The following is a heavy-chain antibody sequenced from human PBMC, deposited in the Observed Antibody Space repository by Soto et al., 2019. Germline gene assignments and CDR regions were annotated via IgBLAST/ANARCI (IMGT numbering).Heavy chain of an antibody. CDR3: ATRDPAYPQFDY. CDR1: GGTFSSYA. V-gene: IGHV1-69*12. CDR2: IIPIFGTA. Sequence: QVQLVQSGAEVKKPGSGVKVSCEASGGTFSSYAISWVRQAPGQGLEWMGGIIPIFGTANYAQKFQGRVTITADESTSTAYMELSSLRSEDTAVYYCATRDPAYPQFDYWGQGTLVTVSS. D-gene: IGHD3-16*01. J-gene: IGHJ4*02.